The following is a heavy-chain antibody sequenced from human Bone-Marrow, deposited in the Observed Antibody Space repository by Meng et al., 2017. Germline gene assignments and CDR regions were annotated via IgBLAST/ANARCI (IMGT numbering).Heavy chain of an antibody. CDR1: GFTFSSYG. D-gene: IGHD2-21*02. CDR3: ASNVVVTAIDAFDI. Sequence: GESLKISCAASGFTFSSYGMHWVRQAPGKGLEWVAVIWYDGSNKYYADSVKGRFTISRDNSKNTLYLQMNSLRAEDTAVYYCASNVVVTAIDAFDIWGQGTMVTVSS. J-gene: IGHJ3*02. CDR2: IWYDGSNK. V-gene: IGHV3-33*01.